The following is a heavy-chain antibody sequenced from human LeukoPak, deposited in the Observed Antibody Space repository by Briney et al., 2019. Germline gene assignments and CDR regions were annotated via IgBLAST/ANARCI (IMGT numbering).Heavy chain of an antibody. D-gene: IGHD2-21*02. CDR2: ITSSSNYI. CDR3: AKEVYCGRDCYNPGYGVDV. V-gene: IGHV3-21*04. Sequence: GGSLRLSCAASGFTFSSFSMNWVRQAPGKGLEWVSSITSSSNYIYYADSVKGRFTISRDNSKNTLSLQMNSLRDEDTATYYCAKEVYCGRDCYNPGYGVDVWGQGTTVTVSS. J-gene: IGHJ6*02. CDR1: GFTFSSFS.